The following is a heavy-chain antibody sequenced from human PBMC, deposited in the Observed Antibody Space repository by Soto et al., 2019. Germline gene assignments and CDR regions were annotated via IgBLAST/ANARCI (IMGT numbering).Heavy chain of an antibody. Sequence: QVQLVQSGAEVKKPGASVKVSCKASGYTFTNDYMHWVRQAPGQGLEWMGIINPSTGTTSYAQKFQGRVNLTRDTSTSTVHMELSSLRSDDTAVYYCARASWDRVRGVKEFYFWGQGTRVTVSS. CDR2: INPSTGTT. V-gene: IGHV1-46*01. J-gene: IGHJ4*02. D-gene: IGHD3-10*01. CDR1: GYTFTNDY. CDR3: ARASWDRVRGVKEFYF.